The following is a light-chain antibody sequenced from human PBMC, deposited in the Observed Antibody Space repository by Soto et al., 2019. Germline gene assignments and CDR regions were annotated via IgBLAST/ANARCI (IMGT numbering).Light chain of an antibody. J-gene: IGKJ4*01. CDR2: QTS. V-gene: IGKV3-20*01. CDR3: HQYDNSPLT. CDR1: QYINTR. Sequence: EIGLTQSPATLSSFTGDRVTLSCRASQYINTRLAWYQHRPGQSPRLLIYQTSLRAAGIPARFSAWGSGTDFTLTISRLEPEDFALYYCHQYDNSPLTFGGGTKVDIK.